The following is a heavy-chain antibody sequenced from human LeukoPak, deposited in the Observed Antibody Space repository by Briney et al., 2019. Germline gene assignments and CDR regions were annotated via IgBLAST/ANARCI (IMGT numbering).Heavy chain of an antibody. J-gene: IGHJ5*02. V-gene: IGHV4-59*01. D-gene: IGHD3-10*01. CDR3: ARDQYHGSGTYAWFDP. CDR2: ISFSGSD. CDR1: GASISNYY. Sequence: SETLSLTCTVSGASISNYYWSWIRQPPGKKLEWIAYISFSGSDNYNPSFKPRVTTSLDTSKNQFSLKLSSVTAADTAVYYCARDQYHGSGTYAWFDPWGQGTLVTVSS.